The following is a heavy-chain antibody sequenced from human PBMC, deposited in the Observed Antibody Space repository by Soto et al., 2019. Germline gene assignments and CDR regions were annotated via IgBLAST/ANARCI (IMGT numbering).Heavy chain of an antibody. CDR3: ARDLRSRGYSGFSSY. V-gene: IGHV3-21*01. J-gene: IGHJ4*02. CDR2: ISSSSSYI. Sequence: GGSLRLSCAASGFTFSSYSMNWVRQAPGKGLEWVSSISSSSSYIYYADSVKGRFTISRDNAKNSLYLQMNSLRAEDTAVYCCARDLRSRGYSGFSSYWGQGTLVTVSS. CDR1: GFTFSSYS. D-gene: IGHD5-12*01.